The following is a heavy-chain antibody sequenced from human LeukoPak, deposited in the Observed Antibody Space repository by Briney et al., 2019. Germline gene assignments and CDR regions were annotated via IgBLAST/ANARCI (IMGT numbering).Heavy chain of an antibody. CDR1: GGSFSGYY. Sequence: PSETLSLTCAVYGGSFSGYYWSWIRQPPGKGLEWIGEINHSGNTNYNPSLKSRVTISVDTSKNQFSLNLSSVTAADTAVYYCARGGGADGSYYWFDPWGQGTLVTVSS. CDR3: ARGGGADGSYYWFDP. D-gene: IGHD1-26*01. J-gene: IGHJ5*02. CDR2: INHSGNT. V-gene: IGHV4-34*01.